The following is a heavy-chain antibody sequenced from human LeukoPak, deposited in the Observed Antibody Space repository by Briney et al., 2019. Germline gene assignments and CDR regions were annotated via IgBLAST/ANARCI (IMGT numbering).Heavy chain of an antibody. CDR2: MNPNSGNT. J-gene: IGHJ4*02. Sequence: ASVKVSCKASGYTFTSYDINWVRQATGQGLEWMGWMNPNSGNTGYAQKLQGRVTMTRNTSISTAYMELSSLRSEDTAVYYCARGITMIEQIDYWGQGTLVTVSS. V-gene: IGHV1-8*01. CDR3: ARGITMIEQIDY. D-gene: IGHD3-22*01. CDR1: GYTFTSYD.